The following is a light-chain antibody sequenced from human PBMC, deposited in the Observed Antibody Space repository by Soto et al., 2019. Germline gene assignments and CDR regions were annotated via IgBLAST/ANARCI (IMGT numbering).Light chain of an antibody. V-gene: IGLV2-14*01. CDR3: CSFATTFIVV. Sequence: QSALTQPASVSGSPGQAITISCTGTSDDVGGYEYVSWYQQHPRKAPKLIIYDVIYRPSGVSNRFSGSKSGSTASMTISRLQAEYDVDYYCCSFATTFIVVFGGGTKLTLL. CDR1: SDDVGGYEY. CDR2: DVI. J-gene: IGLJ2*01.